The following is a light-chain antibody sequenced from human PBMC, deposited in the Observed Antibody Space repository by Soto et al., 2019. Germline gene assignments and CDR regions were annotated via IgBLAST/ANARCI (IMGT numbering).Light chain of an antibody. V-gene: IGKV3-20*01. J-gene: IGKJ3*01. CDR3: QQYGDSPFT. CDR1: QIVTINS. CDR2: AAS. Sequence: EVVLTQSPGTLSLSPGERATLSCRASQIVTINSLAWYQQKPGQPPRLLIYAASTRASAIPDRFSGSGSGTDLTLTISRLQPEDFALYDCQQYGDSPFTFGPGTRVDVK.